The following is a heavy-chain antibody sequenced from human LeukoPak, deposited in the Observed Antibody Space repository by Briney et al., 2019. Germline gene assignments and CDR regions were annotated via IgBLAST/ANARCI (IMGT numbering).Heavy chain of an antibody. Sequence: GSSVKVSCKASGGTFSSYAISWVRQAPGQGLEWMGGIIPIFGTANYAQKFQGRVTITTDESTSTAYMELSSLRSEDTAVYYCAREGSPRADYYYYMDVRGKGTTVTVSS. V-gene: IGHV1-69*05. CDR1: GGTFSSYA. D-gene: IGHD1-26*01. CDR2: IIPIFGTA. J-gene: IGHJ6*03. CDR3: AREGSPRADYYYYMDV.